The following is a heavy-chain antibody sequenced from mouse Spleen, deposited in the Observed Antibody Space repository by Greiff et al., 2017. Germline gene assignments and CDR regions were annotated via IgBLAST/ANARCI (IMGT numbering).Heavy chain of an antibody. CDR3: AREKLIYYYGSSPFAY. D-gene: IGHD1-1*01. Sequence: VQLQQSGAELAKPGASVKLSCKASGYTFTSYWMHWVKQRPGQGLEWIGYINPSSGYTKYNQKFKDKATLTADKSSSTAYMQLSSLTYEDSAVYYCAREKLIYYYGSSPFAYWGQGTLVTVSA. V-gene: IGHV1-7*01. CDR1: GYTFTSYW. CDR2: INPSSGYT. J-gene: IGHJ3*01.